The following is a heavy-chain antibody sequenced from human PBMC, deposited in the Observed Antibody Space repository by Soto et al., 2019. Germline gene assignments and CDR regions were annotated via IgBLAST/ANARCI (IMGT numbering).Heavy chain of an antibody. CDR3: VRSYSNYVHTQFDY. CDR2: IYYSGST. Sequence: SETLSLTCTVSGGSISRGGYYWRWIRQHPGKGLEWIGYIYYSGSTYYNPSLKSRLTLSVDTSKNQFSLKLSSVTAADTAVYYCVRSYSNYVHTQFDYWGQGTLVTVSS. V-gene: IGHV4-31*03. J-gene: IGHJ4*02. D-gene: IGHD4-4*01. CDR1: GGSISRGGYY.